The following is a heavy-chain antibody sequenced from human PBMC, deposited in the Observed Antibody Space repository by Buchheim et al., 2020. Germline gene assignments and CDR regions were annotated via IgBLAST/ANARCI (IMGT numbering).Heavy chain of an antibody. CDR1: GYTFSDFG. CDR3: VSGIYLRRASYYYYGMDV. J-gene: IGHJ6*02. D-gene: IGHD1-14*01. Sequence: QVQLVQSGAEVKKPGASVKVSCRASGYTFSDFGVSWVRQAPGQGLEWMGWSSAYNGNTNYAPSLHGRVTMTTDRSTNTAYMDLRSLRSDDTAVYYCVSGIYLRRASYYYYGMDVWGPGTT. CDR2: SSAYNGNT. V-gene: IGHV1-18*01.